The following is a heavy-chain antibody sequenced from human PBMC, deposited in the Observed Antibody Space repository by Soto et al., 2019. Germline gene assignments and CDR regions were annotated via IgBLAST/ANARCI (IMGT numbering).Heavy chain of an antibody. Sequence: QVQLVQSGTEVKKPGSSVKVSCKTSGGSLSTNPISWVRQAPGQGLEWMGGTGSGTGPGNHAQKFQGRLTVTADKSTGTVYMELTNLSPEDTAVYYCARRDSGGFFRVFDSWGQGTLVTVSS. CDR1: GGSLSTNP. J-gene: IGHJ4*02. D-gene: IGHD2-15*01. CDR3: ARRDSGGFFRVFDS. V-gene: IGHV1-69*06. CDR2: TGSGTGPG.